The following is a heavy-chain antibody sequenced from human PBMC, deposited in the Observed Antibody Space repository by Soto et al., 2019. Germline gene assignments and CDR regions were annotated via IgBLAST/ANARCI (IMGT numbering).Heavy chain of an antibody. CDR3: ARSPYSYDSSGSFDY. Sequence: KPAETLSLTCTVSGGSISSSSYYWGWIRQPPGKGLEWIGSIYYSGSTYYNPSLKSGVTISVDTSKNQCSLKLSSVTAADTAVYSCARSPYSYDSSGSFDYWGQGTLVTVS. CDR2: IYYSGST. CDR1: GGSISSSSYY. J-gene: IGHJ4*02. D-gene: IGHD3-22*01. V-gene: IGHV4-39*01.